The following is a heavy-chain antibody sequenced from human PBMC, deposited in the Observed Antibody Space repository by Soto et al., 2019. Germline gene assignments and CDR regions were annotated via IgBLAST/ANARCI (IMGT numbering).Heavy chain of an antibody. D-gene: IGHD6-6*01. V-gene: IGHV1-18*01. Sequence: GASVKVSCKASGYTFITYGISWVRQAPGQGLEWMGWISSYNDNTNYAQNLQGRVTMTTDTSTTTAYMELRSLRSDDTAVYYCARDRPTSSIRARDYYYAMDVWGQGTTVTVSS. CDR2: ISSYNDNT. CDR3: ARDRPTSSIRARDYYYAMDV. J-gene: IGHJ6*02. CDR1: GYTFITYG.